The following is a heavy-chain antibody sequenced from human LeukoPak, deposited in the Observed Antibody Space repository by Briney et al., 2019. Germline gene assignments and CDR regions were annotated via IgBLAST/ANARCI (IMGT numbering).Heavy chain of an antibody. Sequence: SETLSLTCAVSGYSISSAYYWGWIRQPPGKGLEWIGTISHSGTTYFNPSLKSRVTTFLDTSKNQFSLKLTSVTAADTAVYYCARFGSTSGRGFDPWGQGTLVTVSS. CDR2: ISHSGTT. CDR1: GYSISSAYY. V-gene: IGHV4-38-2*01. D-gene: IGHD2-2*01. CDR3: ARFGSTSGRGFDP. J-gene: IGHJ5*02.